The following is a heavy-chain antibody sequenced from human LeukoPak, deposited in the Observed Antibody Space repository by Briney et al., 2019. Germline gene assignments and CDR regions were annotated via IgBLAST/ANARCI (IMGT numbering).Heavy chain of an antibody. D-gene: IGHD3-22*01. CDR3: ARDYYDSSGYPKVSFDY. Sequence: KPGGSLRLSCAASGFTFRDYYMTWIRQAPGKGLEWVSYISSSGSGIYNADSVKGRFTISRDNAKNSLYLQMNSLRAEDTAVYYCARDYYDSSGYPKVSFDYWGQGTLVTVSS. J-gene: IGHJ4*02. V-gene: IGHV3-11*04. CDR1: GFTFRDYY. CDR2: ISSSGSGI.